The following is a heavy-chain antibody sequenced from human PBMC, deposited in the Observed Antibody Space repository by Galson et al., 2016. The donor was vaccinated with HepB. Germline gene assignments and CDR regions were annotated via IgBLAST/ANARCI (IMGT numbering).Heavy chain of an antibody. CDR1: GFSFNNYA. V-gene: IGHV3-48*01. Sequence: SLRLSCAASGFSFNNYAMNWVRQAPGRGLEWISYLSASSQNIDYADSVRGRFTVSRDNAKNSLYLQMNSLRAEDTAIYYCAKDASHDYIWGTYRNDDAFDIWGQGTMVTVSS. CDR3: AKDASHDYIWGTYRNDDAFDI. CDR2: LSASSQNI. D-gene: IGHD3-16*02. J-gene: IGHJ3*02.